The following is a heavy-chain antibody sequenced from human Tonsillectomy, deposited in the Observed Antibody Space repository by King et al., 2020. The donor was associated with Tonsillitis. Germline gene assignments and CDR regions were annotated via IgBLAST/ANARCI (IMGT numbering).Heavy chain of an antibody. V-gene: IGHV3-20*04. CDR1: GFSFAGSG. D-gene: IGHD1-26*01. J-gene: IGHJ4*02. Sequence: VQLVESGGGVVRPGGSLRLSCAASGFSFAGSGMTWVRQVPGKGLEWVSGINWNGNIKRYADSVKGRFTISRDNAKNSLYVQMNSLRAEDTALYYCARVWDTDAVGPLDYWGQGTLVTVSS. CDR3: ARVWDTDAVGPLDY. CDR2: INWNGNIK.